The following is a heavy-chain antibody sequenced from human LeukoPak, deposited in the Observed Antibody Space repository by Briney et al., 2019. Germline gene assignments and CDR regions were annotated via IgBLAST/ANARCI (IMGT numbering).Heavy chain of an antibody. D-gene: IGHD5-18*01. J-gene: IGHJ4*02. CDR3: ARSHGYSYQP. V-gene: IGHV3-74*01. CDR1: GFTFSRYS. CDR2: IDYDGSST. Sequence: GGSLRLSCAASGFTFSRYSMHWVRQAPGKGLVWVSRIDYDGSSTSYADSVKGRFTISRDNAKNTLYLQMNSLRAEDTAVYYCARSHGYSYQPWGQGTLVTVSS.